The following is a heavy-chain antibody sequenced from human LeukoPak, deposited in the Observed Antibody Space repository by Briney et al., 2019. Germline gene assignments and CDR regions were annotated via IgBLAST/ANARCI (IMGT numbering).Heavy chain of an antibody. CDR1: GYTFTSYY. CDR2: INPSGGST. V-gene: IGHV1-46*01. J-gene: IGHJ4*02. Sequence: ASVKGSCKASGYTFTSYYIHWVGKAPGQGLEWMGIINPSGGSTSYAQKFQGRVTMTRDTSTSTVYMELSSLRSEDTAVYYCAREESMTVDYWGQGTLVTVSS. D-gene: IGHD3-22*01. CDR3: AREESMTVDY.